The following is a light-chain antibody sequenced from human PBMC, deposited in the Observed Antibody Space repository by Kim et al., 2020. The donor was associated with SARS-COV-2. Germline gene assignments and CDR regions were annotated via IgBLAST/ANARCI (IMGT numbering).Light chain of an antibody. J-gene: IGKJ4*01. CDR2: DAS. CDR1: QSVSSS. CDR3: QQRIHWPRP. Sequence: EIVLTQSPATLSLSPGERATLSCRASQSVSSSLAWYQQKPGQAPRRLIYDASNRATDFPARFSGTGSGPDFTLTISSLEPEDFAVYYCQQRIHWPRPSGGGTKVDTK. V-gene: IGKV3-11*01.